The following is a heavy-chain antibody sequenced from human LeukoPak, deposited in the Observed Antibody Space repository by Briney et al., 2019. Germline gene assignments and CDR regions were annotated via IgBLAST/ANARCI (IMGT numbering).Heavy chain of an antibody. Sequence: PSETLSLTCTVSGGSISSSSYYWGWIRQPPGKGLEWIGSIYYSGSTNYNPSLKSRVTISVDTSKNQFSLKLSSVTAADTAVYYCARGHDYYYYMDVWGKGTTVTVSS. CDR2: IYYSGST. J-gene: IGHJ6*03. CDR3: ARGHDYYYYMDV. CDR1: GGSISSSSYY. V-gene: IGHV4-39*07.